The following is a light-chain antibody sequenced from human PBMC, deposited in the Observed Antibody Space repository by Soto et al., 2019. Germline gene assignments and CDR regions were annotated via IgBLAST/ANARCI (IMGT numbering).Light chain of an antibody. V-gene: IGKV3-20*01. CDR2: GAS. CDR3: QQYGSSPYT. Sequence: EIVLTQSPGTLSLSPGERATLSCRASQSVSSSYLAWYQQKPGQAPRLLIYGASSRATGIPDRFSGSGSGTDFTLTISRLQPEYCAVYYGQQYGSSPYTFGHGTKLEIK. CDR1: QSVSSSY. J-gene: IGKJ2*01.